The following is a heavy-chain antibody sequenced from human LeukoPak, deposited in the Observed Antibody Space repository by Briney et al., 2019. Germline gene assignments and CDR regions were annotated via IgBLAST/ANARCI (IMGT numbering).Heavy chain of an antibody. D-gene: IGHD3-22*01. V-gene: IGHV4-61*02. CDR1: GGSISSVGYY. J-gene: IGHJ4*02. Sequence: SQTLSLTCSVSGGSISSVGYYWSWIRQPAGKGLEWIGRISASGRTNYNPSLKSRVTISGDTSKNQFSLKLSSVTAADTAVYYCATVVYYDSRIAYWGQGTLVTVSS. CDR3: ATVVYYDSRIAY. CDR2: ISASGRT.